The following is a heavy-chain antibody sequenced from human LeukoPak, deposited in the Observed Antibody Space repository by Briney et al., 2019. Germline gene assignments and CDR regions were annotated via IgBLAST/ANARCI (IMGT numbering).Heavy chain of an antibody. J-gene: IGHJ6*03. CDR1: GGSISSYY. V-gene: IGHV4-59*01. CDR3: ARERGEAARGYYYYYMDV. Sequence: PSGTLSLTCTVSGGSISSYYWSWIRQPPGKGLEGIGYIYYSGSTNYNPSLKSRVTISVDTSKNQFSLKLSSVTAADTAVYYCARERGEAARGYYYYYMDVWGKGTTVTVSS. D-gene: IGHD6-6*01. CDR2: IYYSGST.